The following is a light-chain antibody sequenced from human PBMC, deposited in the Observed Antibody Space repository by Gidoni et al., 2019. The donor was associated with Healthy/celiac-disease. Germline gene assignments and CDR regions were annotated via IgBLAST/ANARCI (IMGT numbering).Light chain of an antibody. CDR2: AAS. Sequence: DVQMTQYPSSLSASVGDRVTITCRASQSISSYLNWYQQKPGKAPKLLIYAASSLQSGVPSRFSGSGSGTDFTLTISSLQPEDFATYYCQQSYSTLTLTFGGGTKVEIK. CDR3: QQSYSTLTLT. V-gene: IGKV1-39*01. CDR1: QSISSY. J-gene: IGKJ4*01.